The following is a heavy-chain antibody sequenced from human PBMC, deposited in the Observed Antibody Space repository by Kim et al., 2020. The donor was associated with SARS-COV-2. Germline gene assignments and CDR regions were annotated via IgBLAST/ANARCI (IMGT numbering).Heavy chain of an antibody. D-gene: IGHD1-1*01. V-gene: IGHV3-33*01. CDR2: EK. Sequence: EKYYVGSVKGRFPGARDNSKNTIYLQMNSLRAEDTAVYYCARDNDHYGMDVWGQGTTVTVSS. CDR3: ARDNDHYGMDV. J-gene: IGHJ6*02.